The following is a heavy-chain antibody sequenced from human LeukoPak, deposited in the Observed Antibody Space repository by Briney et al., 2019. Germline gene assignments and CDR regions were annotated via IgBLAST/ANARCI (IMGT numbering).Heavy chain of an antibody. J-gene: IGHJ4*02. CDR2: INPSGGFT. CDR1: GYIFIYYY. V-gene: IGHV1-2*02. D-gene: IGHD3-3*01. Sequence: AAVQVSCKASGYIFIYYYMHWVRQAPGQGLEWMGWINPSGGFTNYAEKVQGRVSMSRDKSMSTAYMEMSSLRSDDTAVYYCARDKSTAGRFVQYYWGQGTLVTVSS. CDR3: ARDKSTAGRFVQYY.